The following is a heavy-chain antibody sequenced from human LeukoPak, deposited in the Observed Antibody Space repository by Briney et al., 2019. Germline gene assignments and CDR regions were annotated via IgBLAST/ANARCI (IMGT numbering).Heavy chain of an antibody. CDR3: ARGGIAEIKGDY. Sequence: PVGSLRVSCAASGFTFSRHSMNWVRQAPGKGVEWVSSIRSSSSYIYYADSVKGRFTISRDNAKNLLCLQMKSLRAEDTAVYYCARGGIAEIKGDYWGQGILVTVSS. CDR2: IRSSSSYI. V-gene: IGHV3-21*01. CDR1: GFTFSRHS. D-gene: IGHD6-13*01. J-gene: IGHJ4*02.